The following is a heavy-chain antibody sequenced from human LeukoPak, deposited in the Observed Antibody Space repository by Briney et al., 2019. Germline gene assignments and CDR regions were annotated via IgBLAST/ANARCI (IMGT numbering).Heavy chain of an antibody. CDR3: ARGLYSGYDFFPYYMDV. CDR2: IYYSGST. CDR1: GGSISSGGYY. V-gene: IGHV4-31*03. J-gene: IGHJ6*03. D-gene: IGHD5-12*01. Sequence: PSETLSLTCTVSGGSISSGGYYWSWIRQHPGKGLEWIGYIYYSGSTCYNPPLKSRVTISVDTSKNQFSLKLSSVTAADTAVYYCARGLYSGYDFFPYYMDVWGRGTTVTVSS.